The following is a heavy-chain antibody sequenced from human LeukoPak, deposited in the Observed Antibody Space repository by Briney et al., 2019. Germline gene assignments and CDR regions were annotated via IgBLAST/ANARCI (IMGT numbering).Heavy chain of an antibody. Sequence: GGSLRLSCAASGFTFMSWVRQSPGSGLEWVANIKQDGSEKYYADSVKGRFTISRDNAKNSVFLQMNSLRVEDTAVYYCAREPRDGYGLFDSWGQGTQVTVSS. D-gene: IGHD5-24*01. CDR2: IKQDGSEK. V-gene: IGHV3-7*01. J-gene: IGHJ4*02. CDR3: AREPRDGYGLFDS. CDR1: GFTF.